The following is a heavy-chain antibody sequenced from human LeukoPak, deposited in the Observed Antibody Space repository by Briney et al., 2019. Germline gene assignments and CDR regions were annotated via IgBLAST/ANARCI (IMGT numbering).Heavy chain of an antibody. D-gene: IGHD2-2*01. CDR1: GFTFSGSA. CDR3: TTGSYCSSTSCYVASDY. Sequence: PGGSLKLSCAASGFTFSGSAMHWVRQASGKGLEWVGRIRSKANSYAAAYAASVKGRFTISRDDSKNTAYLQMNSLKTEDTAVYHCTTGSYCSSTSCYVASDYWGQGTLVTVSS. J-gene: IGHJ4*02. V-gene: IGHV3-73*01. CDR2: IRSKANSYAA.